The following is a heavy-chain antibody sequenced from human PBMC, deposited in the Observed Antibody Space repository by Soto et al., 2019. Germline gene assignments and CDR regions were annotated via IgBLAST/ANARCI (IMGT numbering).Heavy chain of an antibody. CDR2: ISGSGGST. CDR1: GFTFSSYA. V-gene: IGHV3-23*01. CDR3: AKVQIAVAGTADY. Sequence: PGGSLRLSCAASGFTFSSYAMSWVRQAPGKGLEWVSAISGSGGSTYYADSVKGRFTISRDNSKNTLYLQLSSLRAEDTAVYYCAKVQIAVAGTADYWGQGTLVTVSS. J-gene: IGHJ4*02. D-gene: IGHD6-19*01.